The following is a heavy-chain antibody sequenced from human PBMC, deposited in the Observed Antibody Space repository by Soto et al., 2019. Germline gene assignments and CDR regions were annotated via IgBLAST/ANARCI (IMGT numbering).Heavy chain of an antibody. V-gene: IGHV1-69*01. CDR1: GGTFRNYA. CDR3: AIPLRKQELVRGAFDH. CDR2: SIPVFGTA. D-gene: IGHD6-13*01. Sequence: QVQLVQSGAEVKKPGSSVKLSCKTSGGTFRNYAINWVRQAPGQGLEWMGGSIPVFGTANYAQTFQGRFTITADESTITAYMELSSLRSEDTAMYYCAIPLRKQELVRGAFDHWGQGTLVTVAS. J-gene: IGHJ5*02.